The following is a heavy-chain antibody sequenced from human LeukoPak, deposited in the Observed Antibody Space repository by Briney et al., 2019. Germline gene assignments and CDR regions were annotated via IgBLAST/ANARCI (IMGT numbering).Heavy chain of an antibody. J-gene: IGHJ4*02. CDR3: ARSIAVARGPFDY. CDR1: GYTFTGYY. D-gene: IGHD6-19*01. CDR2: INPNSGGT. Sequence: GASVKVPCKASGYTFTGYYMHWVRQAPGQGLEWMGWINPNSGGTNYAQKFQGRVTMTRDTSISTAYMELSRLRSDDTAVYYCARSIAVARGPFDYWGQGTLVTVSS. V-gene: IGHV1-2*02.